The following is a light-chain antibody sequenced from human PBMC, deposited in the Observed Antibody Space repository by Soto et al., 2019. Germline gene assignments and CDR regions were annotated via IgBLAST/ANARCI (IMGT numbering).Light chain of an antibody. CDR3: AAWDDSLSGDVV. CDR2: RNN. V-gene: IGLV1-47*01. CDR1: SSNIGSNY. Sequence: QSVLTQPPSASGTPGQRVTISCSGSSSNIGSNYVYWYQQLPGTAPKLLIYRNNQRPSGVPDRFSGSKSGTSAPLAISGRRCEDEADYYCAAWDDSLSGDVVFGGGTKLTAL. J-gene: IGLJ2*01.